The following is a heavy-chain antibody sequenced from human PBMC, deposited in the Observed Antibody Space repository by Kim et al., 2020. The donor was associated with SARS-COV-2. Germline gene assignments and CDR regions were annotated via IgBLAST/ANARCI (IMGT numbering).Heavy chain of an antibody. CDR2: IIPIFGTA. D-gene: IGHD6-19*01. J-gene: IGHJ6*02. Sequence: SVKVSCKASGGTFSSYAISWVRQAPGQGLEWMGGIIPIFGTANYAQKFQGRVTITADESTSTAYMELSSLRSEDTAVYYCARVRSGWYEEGYSYYYGMDVWGQGTTVTVSS. CDR1: GGTFSSYA. V-gene: IGHV1-69*13. CDR3: ARVRSGWYEEGYSYYYGMDV.